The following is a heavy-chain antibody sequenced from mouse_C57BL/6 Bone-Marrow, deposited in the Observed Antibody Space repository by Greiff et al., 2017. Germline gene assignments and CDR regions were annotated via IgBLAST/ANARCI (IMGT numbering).Heavy chain of an antibody. V-gene: IGHV5-4*01. CDR3: ARGTDGRGLYYAMDY. D-gene: IGHD1-1*01. J-gene: IGHJ4*01. CDR1: GFTFSSYA. CDR2: ISDGGSYT. Sequence: EVQGVESGGGLVKPGGSLKLSCAASGFTFSSYAMSWVRQTPEKRLEWVATISDGGSYTYYPANVKGRFTISRDNAKNNLYLQMSHLKSEDTAMYYCARGTDGRGLYYAMDYWGQGTSVTVSS.